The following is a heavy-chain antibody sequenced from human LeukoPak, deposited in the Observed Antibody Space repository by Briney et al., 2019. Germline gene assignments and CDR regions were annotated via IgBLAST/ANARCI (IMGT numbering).Heavy chain of an antibody. D-gene: IGHD6-13*01. Sequence: SETLSLTCTVSGDSISTYYWSWIRQPPGKGLEGIGYIYYSGSTNYNPSLKSRITISVDTSKNQFSLKLSSVTAADTAVYYCARGYSSSWHLNWFDPWGQGTLVTVSS. CDR1: GDSISTYY. V-gene: IGHV4-59*08. CDR3: ARGYSSSWHLNWFDP. CDR2: IYYSGST. J-gene: IGHJ5*02.